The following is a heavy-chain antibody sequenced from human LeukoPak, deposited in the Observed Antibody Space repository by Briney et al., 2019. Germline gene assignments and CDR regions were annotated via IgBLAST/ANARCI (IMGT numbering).Heavy chain of an antibody. CDR3: ARGTLKAAATDFDY. D-gene: IGHD6-13*01. CDR1: GFTFDDYG. V-gene: IGHV3-20*04. J-gene: IGHJ4*02. CDR2: INWNGGST. Sequence: GGSLRLSCAASGFTFDDYGMSWVRQAPGKGLERVSGINWNGGSTGYADSVKGRFTISRDNAKSSLYLQMNSLRAEDTALYYCARGTLKAAATDFDYWGQGTLVTVSS.